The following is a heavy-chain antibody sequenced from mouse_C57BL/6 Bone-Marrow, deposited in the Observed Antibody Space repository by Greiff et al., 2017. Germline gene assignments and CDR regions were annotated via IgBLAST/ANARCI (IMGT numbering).Heavy chain of an antibody. J-gene: IGHJ2*01. CDR3: ARRGYDYDGDYFDY. CDR2: ILPSIGRT. D-gene: IGHD2-4*01. Sequence: VQLQQSGSELRSPGSSVKLSCKDFDSEVFPIAYMSWVRQKPGHGFEWIGGILPSIGRTIYGEKFEDKATLDADTLSNTAYLELNSLTSEDSAIYYCARRGYDYDGDYFDYWGQGTTLTVSS. CDR1: DSEVFPIAY. V-gene: IGHV15-2*01.